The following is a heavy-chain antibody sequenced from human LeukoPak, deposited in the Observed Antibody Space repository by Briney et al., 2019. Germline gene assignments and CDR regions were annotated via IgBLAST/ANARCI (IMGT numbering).Heavy chain of an antibody. Sequence: SETLSLTCTVSGGSLSSYYWSWIRQPAGKGLEWIGEIYHSGSTNYNPSLKSRVTIPVDKSKNQFSLKLSSVTAADTAVYYCARGYSYGYGMDVWGQGTTVTVSS. D-gene: IGHD5-18*01. CDR1: GGSLSSYY. CDR2: IYHSGST. J-gene: IGHJ6*02. CDR3: ARGYSYGYGMDV. V-gene: IGHV4-59*12.